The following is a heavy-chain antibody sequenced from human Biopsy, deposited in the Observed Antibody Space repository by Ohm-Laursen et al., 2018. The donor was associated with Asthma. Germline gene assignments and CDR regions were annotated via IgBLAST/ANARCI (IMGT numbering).Heavy chain of an antibody. Sequence: SLRLSCTAAGFTFNSYWMSWVRQAPGKGLEWVANIKKDGSEKYYVDSVKGRFTISRDNAKNSLYLHMNSLRVEDTAVYYCARDLRSDNWNPWGMDVWGLGTTVTVAS. CDR1: GFTFNSYW. D-gene: IGHD1-20*01. J-gene: IGHJ6*02. V-gene: IGHV3-7*01. CDR3: ARDLRSDNWNPWGMDV. CDR2: IKKDGSEK.